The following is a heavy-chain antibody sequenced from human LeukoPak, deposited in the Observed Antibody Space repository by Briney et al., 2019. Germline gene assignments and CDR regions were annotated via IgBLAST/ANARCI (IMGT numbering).Heavy chain of an antibody. J-gene: IGHJ5*02. Sequence: SETLSRTCTVSGGSISSYYWSWIRQPPRKGLEWIGYIYYSGSTNYNPSLNSRVTISVDTSKNQLSLKLSSVTAADTAVYYCARGRYDGWVNWFDPWGQGTLVTVSS. CDR2: IYYSGST. CDR1: GGSISSYY. D-gene: IGHD5-24*01. CDR3: ARGRYDGWVNWFDP. V-gene: IGHV4-59*01.